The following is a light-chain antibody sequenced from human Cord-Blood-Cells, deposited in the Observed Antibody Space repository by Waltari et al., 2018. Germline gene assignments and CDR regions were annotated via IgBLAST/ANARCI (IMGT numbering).Light chain of an antibody. CDR1: SSDVGSYNL. V-gene: IGLV2-23*01. Sequence: QSALTQPASVSGSPGQSITISCTGTSSDVGSYNLVSWYQQHPGKAPKLMIYEGSRRPSGVYNRFSGSKSGNTASLTISGLQAEDEADYYCCSYAGSSTFWVFGGGTKLTVL. CDR2: EGS. J-gene: IGLJ3*02. CDR3: CSYAGSSTFWV.